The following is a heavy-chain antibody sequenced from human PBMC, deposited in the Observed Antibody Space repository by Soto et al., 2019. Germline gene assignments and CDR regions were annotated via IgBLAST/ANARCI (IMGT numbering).Heavy chain of an antibody. CDR2: IIPIFGTA. CDR1: GGTFSSYA. V-gene: IGHV1-69*12. J-gene: IGHJ6*02. D-gene: IGHD1-20*01. CDR3: ARVGRDNWNYNYYYGMDV. Sequence: QVQLVQSGAEVKKPGASVKVSCKASGGTFSSYAISWVRQAPGQGLEWMGGIIPIFGTANYAQKFQGRVTITEDESQSTAYMGLSSLRSEDTAVYYCARVGRDNWNYNYYYGMDVWGQGTTVTVSS.